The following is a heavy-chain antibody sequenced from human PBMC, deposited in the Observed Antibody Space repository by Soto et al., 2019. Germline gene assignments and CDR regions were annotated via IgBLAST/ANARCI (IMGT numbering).Heavy chain of an antibody. V-gene: IGHV3-33*01. CDR3: ARGWGSSNYFDY. CDR1: GFTFSSYG. Sequence: GGSLRLSCAASGFTFSSYGMHWVRQAPGKGLEWVAVIWYDGSNKYYADSVKGRFTISRDNSKNTLYLQMNSLRAEDTAVYYCARGWGSSNYFDYWGQGTLVTVSS. D-gene: IGHD6-6*01. CDR2: IWYDGSNK. J-gene: IGHJ4*02.